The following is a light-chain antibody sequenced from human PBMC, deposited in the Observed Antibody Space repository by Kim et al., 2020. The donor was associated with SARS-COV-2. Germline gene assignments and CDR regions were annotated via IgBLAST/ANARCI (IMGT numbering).Light chain of an antibody. CDR2: AAF. J-gene: IGKJ2*03. CDR3: QQSYSTPLHS. CDR1: QNIGTY. Sequence: ASVGERITLTCRASQNIGTYLKWYQQKTGKAPQLLIYAAFSLRSRVPTRFSGSGTGTDFNLTIGSLQPDDFATYYWQQSYSTPLHSFGQGTKLEI. V-gene: IGKV1-39*01.